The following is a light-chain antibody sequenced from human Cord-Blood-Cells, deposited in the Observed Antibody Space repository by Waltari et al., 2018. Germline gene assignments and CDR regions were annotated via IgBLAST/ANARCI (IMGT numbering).Light chain of an antibody. Sequence: DIVLTQSPATLSLSPGERATLSCRASQSVSSYLAWYQQKPGQAPRLLIYDASNRATGIPTRFSGSGSVTDFTLTISRLEPEDFAIYYCQQRSNWPPLTFGGGTKVEIK. V-gene: IGKV3-11*01. CDR2: DAS. CDR1: QSVSSY. J-gene: IGKJ4*01. CDR3: QQRSNWPPLT.